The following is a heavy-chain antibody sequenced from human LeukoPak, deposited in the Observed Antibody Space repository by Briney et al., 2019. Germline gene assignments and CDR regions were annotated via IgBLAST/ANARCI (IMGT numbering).Heavy chain of an antibody. CDR1: GFTFSGSA. V-gene: IGHV3-73*01. CDR2: IRSKANSYAT. Sequence: GGSLRLSCAASGFTFSGSAMHWVRQASGKGLEWVGRIRSKANSYATAYAASVKGRFTISRDDSKNTAYLQMNSLKTEDTAVYYCTRLGSTVATSRAKYYYYYMDVWGKGTTVTVSS. J-gene: IGHJ6*03. D-gene: IGHD4-23*01. CDR3: TRLGSTVATSRAKYYYYYMDV.